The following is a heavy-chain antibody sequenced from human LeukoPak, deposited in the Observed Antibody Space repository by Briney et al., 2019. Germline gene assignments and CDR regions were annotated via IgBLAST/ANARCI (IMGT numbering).Heavy chain of an antibody. CDR3: ARGDVDTSMALF. D-gene: IGHD5-18*01. Sequence: SETLSLTCTVSGGSISNYYWSWIRQPPGKRLEWIGYIYYSGSTNYNPSLKSRVTIPVDASKNQFSLKLSSVTAADTAVYYCARGDVDTSMALFWGQGTLVTVSS. CDR1: GGSISNYY. CDR2: IYYSGST. V-gene: IGHV4-59*01. J-gene: IGHJ4*02.